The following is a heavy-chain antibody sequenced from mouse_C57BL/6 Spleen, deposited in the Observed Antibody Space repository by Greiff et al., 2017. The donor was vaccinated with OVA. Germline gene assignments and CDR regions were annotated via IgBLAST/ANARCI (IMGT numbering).Heavy chain of an antibody. Sequence: VQLQQSGPELVKPGASVKISCKASGYAFSSSWMNWVKQRPGKGLEWIGRIYPGDGDTNYNGKFKGKATLTADKSSSTAYMQLSSLTSEDSAVYFCAPITTGFAYWGQGTTLTVSS. CDR2: IYPGDGDT. CDR1: GYAFSSSW. J-gene: IGHJ2*01. CDR3: APITTGFAY. V-gene: IGHV1-82*01. D-gene: IGHD1-1*01.